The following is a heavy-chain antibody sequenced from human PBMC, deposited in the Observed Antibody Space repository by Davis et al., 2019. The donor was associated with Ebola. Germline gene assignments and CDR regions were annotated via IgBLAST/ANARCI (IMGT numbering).Heavy chain of an antibody. CDR1: GYTFTNYY. CDR2: INPNDGRT. J-gene: IGHJ3*02. V-gene: IGHV1-46*03. CDR3: TTPGGQDSGYDVFDI. D-gene: IGHD5-12*01. Sequence: ASVTVSCKASGYTFTNYYMHWVRQPPGQGLEWMGMINPNDGRTIYAQKFQGRVTVTRDTYTTTVYMDLSSLRSEDTALYYCTTPGGQDSGYDVFDIWGQGTMVTVSS.